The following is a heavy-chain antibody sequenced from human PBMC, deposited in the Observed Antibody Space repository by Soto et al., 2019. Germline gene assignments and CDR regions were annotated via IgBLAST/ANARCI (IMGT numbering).Heavy chain of an antibody. D-gene: IGHD3-10*01. J-gene: IGHJ1*01. Sequence: GGSLRLSCAASGFTFSSYAMSWVRQAPGKGLEWVSAISGSGGSTYYADSVKGRFTISRDNSKNTLYLQMNSLRAEDTAVYYCAKDRGTVRGVIIHPPYFQHWGQGTLVTVSS. CDR1: GFTFSSYA. CDR2: ISGSGGST. CDR3: AKDRGTVRGVIIHPPYFQH. V-gene: IGHV3-23*01.